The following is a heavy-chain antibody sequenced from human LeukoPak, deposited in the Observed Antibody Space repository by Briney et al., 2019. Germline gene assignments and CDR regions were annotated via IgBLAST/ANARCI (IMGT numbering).Heavy chain of an antibody. J-gene: IGHJ4*02. V-gene: IGHV4-59*01. D-gene: IGHD3-10*01. CDR2: IYYSGST. CDR3: ARGTRFDY. CDR1: GFTFGDYA. Sequence: GSLRLSCTASGFTFGDYAMSWIRQPPGKGLEWIGYIYYSGSTNYNPSLKSRVTISVDTSKNQFSLKLSSVTAADTAVYYCARGTRFDYWGQGTLVTVSS.